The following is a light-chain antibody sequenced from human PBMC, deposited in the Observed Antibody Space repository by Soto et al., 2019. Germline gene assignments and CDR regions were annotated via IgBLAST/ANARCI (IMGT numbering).Light chain of an antibody. J-gene: IGKJ2*01. V-gene: IGKV1-39*01. CDR3: QQSDRTPYT. Sequence: DIPMTQSPSSLSASVGDRVTITCRASQSISSYLNWYQQKPGKAPKLLIYAASSLQSGVPSRFSGSGSGTDFTLTISSLQPEDFATFYCQQSDRTPYTFGQGTKLEIK. CDR2: AAS. CDR1: QSISSY.